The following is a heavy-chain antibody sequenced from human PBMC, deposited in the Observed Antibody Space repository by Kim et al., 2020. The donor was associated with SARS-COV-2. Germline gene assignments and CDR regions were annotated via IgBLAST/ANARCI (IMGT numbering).Heavy chain of an antibody. J-gene: IGHJ6*03. CDR2: IRSKANSYAT. V-gene: IGHV3-73*01. CDR3: TSPDSQGVPAAMDPDGGYYYYYNMDV. CDR1: GFTFSGSA. D-gene: IGHD2-2*01. Sequence: GGSLRLSCAASGFTFSGSAMHWVRQAPGKGLEWVGRIRSKANSYATAYAASVKCRFTISRDDSKNTAYLQMNSLKTGDTAVYYCTSPDSQGVPAAMDPDGGYYYYYNMDVWGKGTTVTVSS.